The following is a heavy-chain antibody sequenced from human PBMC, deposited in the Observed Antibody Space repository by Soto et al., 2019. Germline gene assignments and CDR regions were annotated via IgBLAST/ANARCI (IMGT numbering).Heavy chain of an antibody. D-gene: IGHD1-26*01. CDR2: INHSGST. V-gene: IGHV4-34*01. CDR1: GGSFSGYY. J-gene: IGHJ4*02. Sequence: PSETLSLTCAVYGGSFSGYYWSWIRQPPGKGLEWTGEINHSGSTNYNPSLKSRVTISVDTSKNQFSLKLSSVTAADTAVYYCATDIVGATDYWGQGTLVTVSS. CDR3: ATDIVGATDY.